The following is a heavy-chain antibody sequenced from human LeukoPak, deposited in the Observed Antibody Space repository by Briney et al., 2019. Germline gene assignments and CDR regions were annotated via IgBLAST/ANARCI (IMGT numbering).Heavy chain of an antibody. D-gene: IGHD3-16*01. CDR2: IKEDGSEK. CDR3: ARDDEITFGTDS. V-gene: IGHV3-7*01. Sequence: PGGSLRLSCAAPGFTFHTYWMTWVCQAPGKGLEWVANIKEDGSEKYYLDSVKGRFTISRDNAKKSLYLEMNSLRAEDTAVYYCARDDEITFGTDSWGQGTLVTVSS. CDR1: GFTFHTYW. J-gene: IGHJ4*02.